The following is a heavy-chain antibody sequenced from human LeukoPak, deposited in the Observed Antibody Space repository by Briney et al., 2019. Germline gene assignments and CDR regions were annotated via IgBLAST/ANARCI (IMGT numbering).Heavy chain of an antibody. D-gene: IGHD3-22*01. CDR1: GFTFSGYG. Sequence: NPGGSLRLSCAASGFTFSGYGMSWVRQAPGKGLEWVGRIKSKTDGGTTDYAAPGKDRFIISGDESKNTLYLQMNSLKTEDTAVYYCTTDTYSDSRGYYHPPFNYFDYWGQGTLVTVSS. CDR3: TTDTYSDSRGYYHPPFNYFDY. CDR2: IKSKTDGGTT. J-gene: IGHJ4*02. V-gene: IGHV3-15*01.